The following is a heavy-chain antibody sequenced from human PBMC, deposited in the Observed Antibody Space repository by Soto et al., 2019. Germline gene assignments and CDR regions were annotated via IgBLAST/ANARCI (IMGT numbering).Heavy chain of an antibody. CDR2: INWNSGSI. D-gene: IGHD3-22*01. V-gene: IGHV3-9*01. Sequence: EVQLVESGGCLVQPGRSPRLSCAAFGFTFEDYAMPWIRQTPGKGLEWVAGINWNSGSIGYADSVKGRFTISRDNANNSLYLQMDSLRTEDTALYFCAKGRGALAVVSNWFDPWGQGTLVTVSS. J-gene: IGHJ5*02. CDR1: GFTFEDYA. CDR3: AKGRGALAVVSNWFDP.